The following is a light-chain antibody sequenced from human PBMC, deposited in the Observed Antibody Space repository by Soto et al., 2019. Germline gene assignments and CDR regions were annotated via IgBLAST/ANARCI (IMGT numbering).Light chain of an antibody. CDR3: QQYTTYPYT. Sequence: DIQMTQSPSTLSASVGDRVTITCRASQSVTNWLAWYQQKPGKAPNLLIYDASRLQSGIPSRFSGSGSGTEFTLTISSLQPDDFATYYCQQYTTYPYTFGHGTKVDIK. V-gene: IGKV1-5*01. J-gene: IGKJ2*01. CDR1: QSVTNW. CDR2: DAS.